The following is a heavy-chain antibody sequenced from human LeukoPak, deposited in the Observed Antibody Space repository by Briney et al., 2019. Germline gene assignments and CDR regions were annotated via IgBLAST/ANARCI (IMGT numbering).Heavy chain of an antibody. CDR2: INHSGST. CDR1: GGSFSGYY. V-gene: IGHV4-34*01. CDR3: ARGYSSSWYLAKLFDY. D-gene: IGHD6-13*01. J-gene: IGHJ4*02. Sequence: PSETLSLTCAVYGGSFSGYYWSWIRQPPGKGLEWIGEINHSGSTNYNPSLKSRVTISVDTSKNQFSLKLSSVTAAETAVYYCARGYSSSWYLAKLFDYWGQGTLVPVSS.